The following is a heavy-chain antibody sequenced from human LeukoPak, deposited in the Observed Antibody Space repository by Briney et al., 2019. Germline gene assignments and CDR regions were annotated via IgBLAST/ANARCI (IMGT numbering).Heavy chain of an antibody. D-gene: IGHD2-21*01. J-gene: IGHJ4*02. V-gene: IGHV4-4*07. Sequence: PSETLSLTCAVSGDSISGYFWNWIRQPAGKGLEWIGRIYTTGSTKYNPSLQSRITMSVDTSKNQFSLNLNSVTAADTAVYYCARGRGGDSRTFDYWGQGTLVTVS. CDR3: ARGRGGDSRTFDY. CDR1: GDSISGYF. CDR2: IYTTGST.